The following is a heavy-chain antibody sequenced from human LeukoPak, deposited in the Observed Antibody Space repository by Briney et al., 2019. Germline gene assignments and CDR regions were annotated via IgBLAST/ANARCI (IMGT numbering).Heavy chain of an antibody. J-gene: IGHJ6*04. V-gene: IGHV4-34*01. CDR3: AREIAAAGASYYYYYGMDV. Sequence: SETLSLTCAVYGGPFSGYYWSWIRQPPGKGLEWIGEINHSGSTNYNPSLKSRVTISVDTSKNQFSLKLSSVTAADTAVYYCAREIAAAGASYYYYYGMDVWGKGTAVTVSS. D-gene: IGHD6-13*01. CDR1: GGPFSGYY. CDR2: INHSGST.